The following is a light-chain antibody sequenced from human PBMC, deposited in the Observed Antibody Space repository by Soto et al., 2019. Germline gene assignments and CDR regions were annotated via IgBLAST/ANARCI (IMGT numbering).Light chain of an antibody. Sequence: QSALTQPRSVSVSPGQSVTISCTGTSSDVGGYNYVSWYQQHPGKAPKFMIYDVSKRPSGVPDRFSGSKSGNTASLTISGLQAEDEADYYCCSYAGSYKGYVFGTGTKLTVL. CDR3: CSYAGSYKGYV. CDR1: SSDVGGYNY. CDR2: DVS. V-gene: IGLV2-11*01. J-gene: IGLJ1*01.